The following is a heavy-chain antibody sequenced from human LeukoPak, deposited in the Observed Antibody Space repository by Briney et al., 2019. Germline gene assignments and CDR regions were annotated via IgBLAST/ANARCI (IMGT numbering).Heavy chain of an antibody. CDR1: GFSISSGHY. Sequence: SETLSLTRTVSGFSISSGHYWGWVRQPPGAGLEWIGSVYQSGTTYYNPSLKSRVTTSVDMSKNQFSLRLRPVTAADTAVYYCARIFIRNGYSSYFDCWGQGTLVTVSS. CDR3: ARIFIRNGYSSYFDC. V-gene: IGHV4-38-2*02. J-gene: IGHJ4*02. D-gene: IGHD5-18*01. CDR2: VYQSGTT.